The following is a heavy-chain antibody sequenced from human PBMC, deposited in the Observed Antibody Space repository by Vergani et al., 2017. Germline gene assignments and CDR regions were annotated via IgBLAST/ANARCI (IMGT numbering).Heavy chain of an antibody. D-gene: IGHD6-13*01. CDR1: GFTFSSYS. CDR3: AREYSSSWYLYYYMDV. CDR2: ISSSSSTI. V-gene: IGHV3-48*04. J-gene: IGHJ6*03. Sequence: EVQLVESGGGLVQPGGSLRLSCAASGFTFSSYSMNWVRQAPGKGLEWVSYISSSSSTIYYADSVKGRFTISRDNAKNSLYLQMNSLRAEDTAMYYCAREYSSSWYLYYYMDVWGKGTTVTVSS.